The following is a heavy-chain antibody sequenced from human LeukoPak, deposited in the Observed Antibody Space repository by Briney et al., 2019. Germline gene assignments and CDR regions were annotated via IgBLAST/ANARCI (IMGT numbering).Heavy chain of an antibody. CDR2: INPNNGGT. V-gene: IGHV1-2*02. D-gene: IGHD2/OR15-2a*01. CDR3: ARTLSDSGLSY. J-gene: IGHJ4*02. Sequence: ASVKVSCKASGYTFTSYDINWVRQATGQGLEWMGWINPNNGGTNYAQKFQGRVTMTRDTSISTVYMELSRLRSDDTAVYYCARTLSDSGLSYWGQGTLVTVSS. CDR1: GYTFTSYD.